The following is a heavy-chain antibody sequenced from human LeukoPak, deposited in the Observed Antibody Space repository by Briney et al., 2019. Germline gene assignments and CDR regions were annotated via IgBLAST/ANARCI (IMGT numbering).Heavy chain of an antibody. D-gene: IGHD6-13*01. CDR1: GGSISSSNYY. Sequence: SETLSLTCTVSGGSISSSNYYWGWIRQPPGKGLEWIGNIYYSGSTYYNPSFKSRLTISVDTSKNQFSLKLSSVTAADTAVYYCARDQIAAAGFHYYYYMDVWGKGTTVTISS. CDR2: IYYSGST. V-gene: IGHV4-39*02. CDR3: ARDQIAAAGFHYYYYMDV. J-gene: IGHJ6*03.